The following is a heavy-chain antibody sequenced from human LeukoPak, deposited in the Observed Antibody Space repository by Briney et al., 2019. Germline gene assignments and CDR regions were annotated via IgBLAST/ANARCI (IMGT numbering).Heavy chain of an antibody. J-gene: IGHJ4*02. CDR1: GYTFTSYY. CDR3: ARPLYYYDSSGYYRY. Sequence: ASVKVSCKASGYTFTSYYMHWVRQAPGQGLEWMGIINPSGGSTSYAHKFQGRVTMTGDTSTSTVYMELSSLRSEDTAVYYCARPLYYYDSSGYYRYWGQGTLVTVSS. D-gene: IGHD3-22*01. CDR2: INPSGGST. V-gene: IGHV1-46*01.